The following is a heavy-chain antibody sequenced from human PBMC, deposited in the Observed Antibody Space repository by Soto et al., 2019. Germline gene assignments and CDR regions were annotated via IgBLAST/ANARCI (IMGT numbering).Heavy chain of an antibody. CDR3: ARLIAAAGTGDFDY. D-gene: IGHD6-13*01. CDR1: GFSLSNARMG. CDR2: IFSNDEK. J-gene: IGHJ4*02. Sequence: QVTLKESGPVLVKPTEPLTLTCTVSGFSLSNARMGVSWIRQPPGKALEWLAHIFSNDEKSYSTSLKSRLTISKDTSKSQVVLTMTNMDPVDTATYYCARLIAAAGTGDFDYWGQGTLVTVSS. V-gene: IGHV2-26*01.